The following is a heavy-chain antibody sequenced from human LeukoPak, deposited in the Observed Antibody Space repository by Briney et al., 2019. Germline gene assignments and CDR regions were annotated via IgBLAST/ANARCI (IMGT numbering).Heavy chain of an antibody. CDR3: ASVGPEEGGYNYNYYYYGMDV. D-gene: IGHD5-24*01. Sequence: SETLSLTCAVYGGSFSGYYWSWIRQPPGKGLEWIGEINHSGSTNYNPSLKSRVTISVDTSKNQFSLKLSSVTAADTAVYYCASVGPEEGGYNYNYYYYGMDVWGQGTTVTVSS. J-gene: IGHJ6*02. CDR1: GGSFSGYY. CDR2: INHSGST. V-gene: IGHV4-34*01.